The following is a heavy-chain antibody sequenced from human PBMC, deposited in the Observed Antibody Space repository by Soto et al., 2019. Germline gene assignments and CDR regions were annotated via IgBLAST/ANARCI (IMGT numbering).Heavy chain of an antibody. J-gene: IGHJ3*02. CDR3: AREPSPAYYDSSGYYRPDAFDI. Sequence: GASVKVSCKASGYTFTSYYMHWVRQAPGQGLEWMGIINPSGGSTSYAQKFQGRVTMTRDTSTSTVYMELSSLRSEDTAVYYCAREPSPAYYDSSGYYRPDAFDIWGQGTMVTVSS. D-gene: IGHD3-22*01. CDR1: GYTFTSYY. CDR2: INPSGGST. V-gene: IGHV1-46*01.